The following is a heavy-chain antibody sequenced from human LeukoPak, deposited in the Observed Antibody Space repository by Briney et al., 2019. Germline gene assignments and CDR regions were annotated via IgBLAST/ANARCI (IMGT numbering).Heavy chain of an antibody. V-gene: IGHV3-21*01. CDR1: GFTFSNYN. CDR3: ARDTLGQLLYYYYYGMDV. D-gene: IGHD2-2*02. CDR2: IGSSSTYI. Sequence: GGSLRLSWAASGFTFSNYNMNWVRQAPGKGLEWVSSIGSSSTYIYYADSVKGRFTISRDNAKNSLYLQMNSLRAEDTAVYYCARDTLGQLLYYYYYGMDVWGKGTTVTVSS. J-gene: IGHJ6*04.